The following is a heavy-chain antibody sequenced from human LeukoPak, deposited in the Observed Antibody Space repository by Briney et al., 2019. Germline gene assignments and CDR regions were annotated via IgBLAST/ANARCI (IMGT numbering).Heavy chain of an antibody. D-gene: IGHD6-19*01. V-gene: IGHV3-48*04. J-gene: IGHJ4*02. CDR1: GFTFSNYN. Sequence: GGSLRLSCAASGFTFSNYNMNWVRQAPGKGLEWVSYISSSSSTIYYADSVKGRFTISRDNAKNSLSLQMNSLRVEDTAVYYCARRYSSGVDFWGQGTLVTVSS. CDR3: ARRYSSGVDF. CDR2: ISSSSSTI.